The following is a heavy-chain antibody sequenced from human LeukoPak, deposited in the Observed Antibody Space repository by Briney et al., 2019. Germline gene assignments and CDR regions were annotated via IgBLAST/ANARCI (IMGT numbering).Heavy chain of an antibody. Sequence: GGSLRLSCAASGFTFSSYSMNWVRQAPGKGLEWVSSISSSSSYIYYADSVKGRFTSSRDNSKSTLFLQMNNLRAEDTAIYYCAKNRGTGMAFYDYWGQGTQVTVSS. CDR3: AKNRGTGMAFYDY. CDR1: GFTFSSYS. J-gene: IGHJ4*02. CDR2: ISSSSSYI. D-gene: IGHD5-18*01. V-gene: IGHV3-21*04.